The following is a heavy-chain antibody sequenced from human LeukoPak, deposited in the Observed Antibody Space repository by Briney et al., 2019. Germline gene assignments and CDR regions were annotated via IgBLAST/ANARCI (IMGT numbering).Heavy chain of an antibody. Sequence: PSETLSLTCTVSGGSISTGGYYWTWIRQHPGKGLERIGYIDNSGTPYYNPSLERRVTISGDTSKNQFSLKLNSVTAADTAVYYCARTAGWSYGFDYWGQGTLVTVSS. CDR1: GGSISTGGYY. CDR3: ARTAGWSYGFDY. CDR2: IDNSGTP. D-gene: IGHD5-18*01. J-gene: IGHJ4*02. V-gene: IGHV4-31*03.